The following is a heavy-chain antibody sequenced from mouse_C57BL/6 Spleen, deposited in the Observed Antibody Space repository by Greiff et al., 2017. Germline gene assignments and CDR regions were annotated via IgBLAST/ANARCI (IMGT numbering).Heavy chain of an antibody. Sequence: VQLQQSGAELVKPGASVKISCKASGYAFSSYWMNWVKQRPGKGLEWIGQIYPGDGDTNYNGKFKGKATLTADKSSSTAYMQLSSLTSEDSAVYFCARPDYGSRTDYWYFDVWGTGTTVTVSS. D-gene: IGHD1-1*01. J-gene: IGHJ1*03. CDR3: ARPDYGSRTDYWYFDV. CDR2: IYPGDGDT. CDR1: GYAFSSYW. V-gene: IGHV1-80*01.